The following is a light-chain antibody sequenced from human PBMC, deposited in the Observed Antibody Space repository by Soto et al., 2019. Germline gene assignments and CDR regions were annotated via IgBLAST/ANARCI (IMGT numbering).Light chain of an antibody. CDR1: SSNIGAGYD. Sequence: QLVLTQPPSVSGAPGQRVTISCTGSSSNIGAGYDVHWYQQLPGTAPKLLIYSNSNRPSGVPDRFSGSKSGTSASLAITGLQAEDEADYYCQSYDSSLSGSAVFGGGTQLTVL. CDR3: QSYDSSLSGSAV. V-gene: IGLV1-40*01. CDR2: SNS. J-gene: IGLJ7*01.